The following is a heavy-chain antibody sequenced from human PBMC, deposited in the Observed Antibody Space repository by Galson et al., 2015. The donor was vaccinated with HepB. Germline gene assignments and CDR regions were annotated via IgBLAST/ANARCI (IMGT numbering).Heavy chain of an antibody. D-gene: IGHD6-19*01. J-gene: IGHJ4*02. CDR1: GFTFDDYG. CDR2: IYSGGST. V-gene: IGHV3-66*01. CDR3: ATVPLSYSSTYYFDY. Sequence: SLRLSCAASGFTFDDYGMSWVRQGPGKGLEWVSVIYSGGSTYYADSVKGRFTISRDNSKNTLYLQMNSLRAEDTAVYYCATVPLSYSSTYYFDYWGQGTLVTVSS.